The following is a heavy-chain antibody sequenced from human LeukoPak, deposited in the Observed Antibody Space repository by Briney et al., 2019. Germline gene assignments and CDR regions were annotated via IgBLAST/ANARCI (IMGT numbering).Heavy chain of an antibody. J-gene: IGHJ6*02. CDR3: ARWVPYCSGGSCYSVEPYYYYGMDV. D-gene: IGHD2-15*01. CDR2: ISAYNGNT. CDR1: GYTFTSYG. V-gene: IGHV1-18*01. Sequence: ASVKVSCKASGYTFTSYGISWVRQAPGQGLEWMGWISAYNGNTNYAQKLQGRVTMTTDTSTSTAYMELGSLRSDDTAVYYCARWVPYCSGGSCYSVEPYYYYGMDVWGQGTTVTVSS.